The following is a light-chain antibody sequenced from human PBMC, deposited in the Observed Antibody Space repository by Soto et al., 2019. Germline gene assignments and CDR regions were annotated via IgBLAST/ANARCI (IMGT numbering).Light chain of an antibody. CDR3: QQYNSYS. J-gene: IGKJ1*01. CDR2: DVS. V-gene: IGKV1-5*01. CDR1: QSINNL. Sequence: DVKMTHSPSTLSATVGDRVTITCRASQSINNLLAWYQQKPGKAPKFLIYDVSTLESGVPSRFSGSGSGTEFTLTISSLQPDNFATYYCQQYNSYSFGQGTKVDIK.